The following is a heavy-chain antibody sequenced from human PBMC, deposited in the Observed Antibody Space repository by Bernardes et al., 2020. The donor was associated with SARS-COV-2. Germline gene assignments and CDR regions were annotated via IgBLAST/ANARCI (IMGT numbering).Heavy chain of an antibody. J-gene: IGHJ4*02. Sequence: SEPLSLTCTVFGDSITNYYWSWIRQPAGKGLEWIGRIYTSGSTKYNPSLKSRLTMSVDTSKNQFSLKLRSMTAADTAVYYCARQLAGWDYFDHWGQGTLVTVSS. V-gene: IGHV4-4*07. D-gene: IGHD1-1*01. CDR1: GDSITNYY. CDR2: IYTSGST. CDR3: ARQLAGWDYFDH.